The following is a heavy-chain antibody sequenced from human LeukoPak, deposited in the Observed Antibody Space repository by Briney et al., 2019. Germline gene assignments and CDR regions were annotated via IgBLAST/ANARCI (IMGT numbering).Heavy chain of an antibody. CDR1: GFTFSSYA. CDR2: ISSGGST. Sequence: GGSLRLSCAASGFTFSSYAMSWVRQAPGKGLEWVLGISSGGSTYYADSVKGRFTISRDNSKNTLYLQMNSLRAEDTAVYYCASPSRYCSSTSCCAEYFQLWGQGTLVTVSS. V-gene: IGHV3-23*01. CDR3: ASPSRYCSSTSCCAEYFQL. D-gene: IGHD2-2*01. J-gene: IGHJ1*01.